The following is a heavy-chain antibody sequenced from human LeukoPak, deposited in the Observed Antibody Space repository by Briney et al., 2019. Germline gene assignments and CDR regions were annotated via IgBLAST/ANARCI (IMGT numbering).Heavy chain of an antibody. Sequence: GGSLRLSFAASGFTFSSYAMSWVRQAPGKGLEWVSAISGSGGSTYYADSVKGRFTISRDNSKNTLYLQMNSLRAEDTAVYYCANDWTRDILTGYYSWGQGTLVTVSS. D-gene: IGHD3-9*01. CDR3: ANDWTRDILTGYYS. V-gene: IGHV3-23*01. CDR2: ISGSGGST. J-gene: IGHJ4*02. CDR1: GFTFSSYA.